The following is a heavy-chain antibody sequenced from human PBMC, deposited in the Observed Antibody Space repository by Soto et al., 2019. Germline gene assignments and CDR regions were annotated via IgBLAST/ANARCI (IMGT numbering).Heavy chain of an antibody. D-gene: IGHD3-10*01. V-gene: IGHV1-69*08. CDR3: ARDVTMVRGVTIDP. CDR1: GGTFSSYT. CDR2: IIAILGIA. Sequence: QVQLVQSGAEVKKPGSSVKVSCKASGGTFSSYTISWVRQAPGQELEWMGRIIAILGIANYAQKFQGRVTITADKSTSTAYMELSSLRSEDTAVYYCARDVTMVRGVTIDPWGQGTLVTVSS. J-gene: IGHJ5*02.